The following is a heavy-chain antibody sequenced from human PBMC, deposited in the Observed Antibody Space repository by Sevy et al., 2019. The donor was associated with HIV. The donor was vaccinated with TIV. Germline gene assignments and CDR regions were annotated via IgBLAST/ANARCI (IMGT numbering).Heavy chain of an antibody. D-gene: IGHD2-2*01. V-gene: IGHV5-51*01. CDR3: ARQNTDIVVVPAAPTGWFDP. CDR1: GYSFTSYW. CDR2: IYPGDSDT. J-gene: IGHJ5*02. Sequence: GESLKISCKGSGYSFTSYWIGWVRQMPGKGLEWMGIIYPGDSDTRHSPSFQGQVTISADKSISTAYPQWSSLKASDTAMYYRARQNTDIVVVPAAPTGWFDPWGQGTLVTVSS.